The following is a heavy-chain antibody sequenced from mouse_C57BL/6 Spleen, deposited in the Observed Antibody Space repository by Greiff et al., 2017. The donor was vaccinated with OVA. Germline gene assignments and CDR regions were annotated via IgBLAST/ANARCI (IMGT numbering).Heavy chain of an antibody. CDR2: ILPGSGST. CDR1: GYTFTGYW. V-gene: IGHV1-9*01. Sequence: VQLQQSGAELMKPGASVTLSCTATGYTFTGYWIEWLKQRPGRGLEWMGGILPGSGSTNYNEKLKGRITFTADTSSSTAYMRLSSLTTEDSAIYFCARSYGSGDWYFDVWGTGTTVTVSS. CDR3: ARSYGSGDWYFDV. D-gene: IGHD1-1*01. J-gene: IGHJ1*03.